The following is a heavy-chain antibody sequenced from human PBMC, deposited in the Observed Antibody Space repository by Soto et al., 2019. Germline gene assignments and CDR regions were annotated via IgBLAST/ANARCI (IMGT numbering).Heavy chain of an antibody. CDR2: VNSDGSST. J-gene: IGHJ4*02. CDR1: GFTFSTYW. D-gene: IGHD4-4*01. V-gene: IGHV3-74*01. CDR3: ARSREGYSYFDY. Sequence: EVQLVESGGGLVQPGASLRLSCAASGFTFSTYWMHWVRQAPGKGLVWVSRVNSDGSSTTYADSVKGRFTLSRDNAKNTLYLQMNSLRAEDTAVYYCARSREGYSYFDYWGQGILVTVSS.